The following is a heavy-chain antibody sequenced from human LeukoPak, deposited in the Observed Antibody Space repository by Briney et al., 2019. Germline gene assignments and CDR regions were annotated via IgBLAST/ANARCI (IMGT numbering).Heavy chain of an antibody. V-gene: IGHV3-7*03. CDR1: GFTFSTYW. J-gene: IGHJ3*02. CDR3: ARGSDAFDI. Sequence: GGSLRLSCAASGFTFSTYWMIWVRQAPGKGLEWVANIKQDGSEKYYVDSVKGRFTISRDNAKNSLYLQMNSLRAEDTALYHCARGSDAFDIWGQGTMVPVSS. CDR2: IKQDGSEK.